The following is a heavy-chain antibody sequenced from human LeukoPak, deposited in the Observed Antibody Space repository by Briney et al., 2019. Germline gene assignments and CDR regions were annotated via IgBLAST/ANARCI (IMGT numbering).Heavy chain of an antibody. CDR1: GFTFSGYW. Sequence: PGGSLRLSCAASGFTFSGYWTHWVRQVPGKGLVWVSRINSDGSDMSYADSVKGRFTISRDNAKNTVYLQMNSLRVEDTALYYCARDSRWYNGRYYDEGIDYWGQGTLVTVSS. CDR3: ARDSRWYNGRYYDEGIDY. CDR2: INSDGSDM. D-gene: IGHD1-26*01. J-gene: IGHJ4*02. V-gene: IGHV3-74*01.